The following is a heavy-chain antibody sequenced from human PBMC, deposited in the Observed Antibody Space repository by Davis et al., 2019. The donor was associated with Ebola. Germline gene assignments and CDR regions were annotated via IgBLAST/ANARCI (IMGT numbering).Heavy chain of an antibody. CDR2: ISAYNGNT. CDR3: ARVSGPATIFPVGDALDT. D-gene: IGHD3-10*02. J-gene: IGHJ3*02. V-gene: IGHV1-18*01. CDR1: GYTFKNSA. Sequence: ASVKVSCKASGYTFKNSAISWVRQAPGQGLEWMGWISAYNGNTAYAQILQGRVTMTTDTSTGTAYMELTRLTSDDTAVYYCARVSGPATIFPVGDALDTWGQGTMVTVSS.